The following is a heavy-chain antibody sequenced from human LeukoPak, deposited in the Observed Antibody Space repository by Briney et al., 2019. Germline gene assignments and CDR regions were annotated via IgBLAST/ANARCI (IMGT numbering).Heavy chain of an antibody. CDR3: AKPNGSGCGPFDI. Sequence: PGGSQRLSCAASGFTFSSYAMSWVRQAPGKGLEWVSAISGSGASTSYADSVKGRFTISRDNSKNTLYLQMNSLRAEDTAVYYCAKPNGSGCGPFDIWGQGTMVTVSS. J-gene: IGHJ3*02. V-gene: IGHV3-23*01. CDR1: GFTFSSYA. D-gene: IGHD3-22*01. CDR2: ISGSGAST.